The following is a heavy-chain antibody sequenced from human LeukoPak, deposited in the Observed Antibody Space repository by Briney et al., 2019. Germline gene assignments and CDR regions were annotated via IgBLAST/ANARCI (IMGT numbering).Heavy chain of an antibody. J-gene: IGHJ4*02. Sequence: GASVKVSCKVSGYTLTELSMHWVRQAPGKGLEWMGGFDPEDGETIYAQKSQGRVTMTEDTSTDTAYMELSSLRSEDTAVYYCATTDGRAVAATFDYWGQGTLVTVSS. V-gene: IGHV1-24*01. D-gene: IGHD6-19*01. CDR1: GYTLTELS. CDR3: ATTDGRAVAATFDY. CDR2: FDPEDGET.